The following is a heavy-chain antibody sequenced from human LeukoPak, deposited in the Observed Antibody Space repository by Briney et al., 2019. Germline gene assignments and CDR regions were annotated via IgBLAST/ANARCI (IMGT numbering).Heavy chain of an antibody. V-gene: IGHV3-9*01. CDR1: GFTFDDYA. CDR3: VKDLVGFDP. J-gene: IGHJ2*01. D-gene: IGHD3-10*01. CDR2: ITWNSGSI. Sequence: PGGSLRLSCAASGFTFDDYAMHWVRQAPGKGLEWVSGITWNSGSIDYADSVKGRFTISRDDAKNSLYLQMNSLRAEGTALYYCVKDLVGFDPWGRGTLVTVSS.